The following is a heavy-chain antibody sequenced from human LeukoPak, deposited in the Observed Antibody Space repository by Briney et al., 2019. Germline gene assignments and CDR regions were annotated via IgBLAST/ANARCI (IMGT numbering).Heavy chain of an antibody. V-gene: IGHV3-23*01. D-gene: IGHD3-22*01. CDR2: ISGSGGST. CDR1: GFTFSSYA. Sequence: PGGSLRLSCAASGFTFSSYAMSWVRQAPGKGLEWVSAISGSGGSTYYADSVKGRFTISRDNSKNTLYLQMNSLRAEDTAVYYCAKKGDDSSGYYPEYFQHWGQGTLVTVSS. J-gene: IGHJ1*01. CDR3: AKKGDDSSGYYPEYFQH.